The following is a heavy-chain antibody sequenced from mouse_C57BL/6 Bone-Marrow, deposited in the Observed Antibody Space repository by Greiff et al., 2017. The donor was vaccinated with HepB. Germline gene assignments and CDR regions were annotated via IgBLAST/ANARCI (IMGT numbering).Heavy chain of an antibody. Sequence: EVQGVESGGGLVQPGGSMKLSCVASGFTFSNYWMNWVRQSPEKGLEWVAQIRLKSDNYATHYAESVKGRFTISRDDSKSSVYLQMNNLRAEDTGIYYCTGGYSNRFAYWGQGTLVTVSA. CDR3: TGGYSNRFAY. D-gene: IGHD2-5*01. CDR2: IRLKSDNYAT. J-gene: IGHJ3*01. CDR1: GFTFSNYW. V-gene: IGHV6-3*01.